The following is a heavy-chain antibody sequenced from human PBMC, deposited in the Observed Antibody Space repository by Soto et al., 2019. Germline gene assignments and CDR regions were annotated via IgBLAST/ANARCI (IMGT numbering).Heavy chain of an antibody. J-gene: IGHJ5*02. Sequence: QVQLVQSGAEVKKPGASVKVSCKASVYTFTSHSIAWVRQAPGQGLEWMGWISSYNGNTNYTQRLQRRVTMTPDTATRPAYMELRSLRSDDTALYYDARLAYSGSGSRDLGIGGFDPWGQGILVTVSS. CDR2: ISSYNGNT. CDR1: VYTFTSHS. V-gene: IGHV1-18*01. D-gene: IGHD3-10*01. CDR3: ARLAYSGSGSRDLGIGGFDP.